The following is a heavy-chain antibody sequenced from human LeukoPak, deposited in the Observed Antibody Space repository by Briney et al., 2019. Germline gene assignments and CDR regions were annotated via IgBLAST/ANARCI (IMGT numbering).Heavy chain of an antibody. CDR3: AREGGLRRDAFDI. J-gene: IGHJ3*02. D-gene: IGHD3-16*01. Sequence: PSETLSLTCAVSGGSISSSNWWSWVRQPPGKGLEWIGEIYHSGSTNYNPSLKSRVTISVDKSKNQFSLKLSSVTAADTAVYYCAREGGLRRDAFDIWGQGTMVTVSS. CDR1: GGSISSSNW. V-gene: IGHV4-4*02. CDR2: IYHSGST.